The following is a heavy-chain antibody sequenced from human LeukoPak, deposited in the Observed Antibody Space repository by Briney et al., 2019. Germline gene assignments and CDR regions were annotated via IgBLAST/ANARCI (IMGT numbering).Heavy chain of an antibody. Sequence: GGSLRLSCAASGFTFSSYWMHWVRQAPGKGLVWVSRIYSDGCSTSYADSVKGRFTISRDNAKNTLYLQMNSLRAEDTAVYYCARDFGLFNYDILTGYYIYYYYYGMDAWGQGTTVTVSS. CDR2: IYSDGCST. D-gene: IGHD3-9*01. V-gene: IGHV3-74*01. J-gene: IGHJ6*02. CDR3: ARDFGLFNYDILTGYYIYYYYYGMDA. CDR1: GFTFSSYW.